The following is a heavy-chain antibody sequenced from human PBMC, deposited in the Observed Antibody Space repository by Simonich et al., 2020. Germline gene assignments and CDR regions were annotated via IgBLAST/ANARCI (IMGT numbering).Heavy chain of an antibody. D-gene: IGHD1-26*01. Sequence: QVQLVESGGGVVQPGRSLRLSCAASGFTFSSYAMHWVRQAPGEWREWVVVISYDRSNKYDADSGQARFTIDRANSNNTLYPQMNILRAEDTAVYYCASDHLDSGSYYFDYWGQGTLVTVSS. CDR1: GFTFSSYA. J-gene: IGHJ4*02. CDR2: ISYDRSNK. CDR3: ASDHLDSGSYYFDY. V-gene: IGHV3-30*07.